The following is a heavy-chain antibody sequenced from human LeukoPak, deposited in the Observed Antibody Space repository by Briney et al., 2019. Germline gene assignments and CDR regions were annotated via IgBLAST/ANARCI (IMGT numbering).Heavy chain of an antibody. CDR1: GFTFSSYW. V-gene: IGHV4-4*02. CDR2: IYHSGST. CDR3: ARAGPLWRHFDY. Sequence: GSLRLSCAASGFTFSSYWMLWVRQPPGKGLEWIGEIYHSGSTNYNPSLKSRVTISVDKSKNQFSLKLSSVTAADTAVYYCARAGPLWRHFDYWGQGTLVTVSS. D-gene: IGHD2-21*01. J-gene: IGHJ4*02.